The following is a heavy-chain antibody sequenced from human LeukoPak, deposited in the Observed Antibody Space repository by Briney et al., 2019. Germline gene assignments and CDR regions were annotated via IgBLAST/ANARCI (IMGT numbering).Heavy chain of an antibody. D-gene: IGHD3-10*01. J-gene: IGHJ4*02. CDR2: ISAYNGNT. Sequence: ASVKASCKASGYTFTSYGISWVRQAPGQGLEWMGWISAYNGNTNYAQKLQGRVTMTTDTSTSTAYMELRSLRSDDTAVYYCARRRSGLFYFDYWGQGTLVTVSS. CDR1: GYTFTSYG. V-gene: IGHV1-18*01. CDR3: ARRRSGLFYFDY.